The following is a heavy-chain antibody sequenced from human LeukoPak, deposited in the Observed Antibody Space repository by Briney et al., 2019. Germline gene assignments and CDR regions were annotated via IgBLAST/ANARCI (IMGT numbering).Heavy chain of an antibody. Sequence: GGSLRLSCAASGFTVSSNYMSWVRQAPGKGLEWVSVMYSGGSTYYADSVKGRFTISRDNSKNTLYLQMNSLRADDTAVYYCAKRRGLELTYYYHMDVWGKGTTVTVSS. D-gene: IGHD1-7*01. V-gene: IGHV3-53*01. CDR1: GFTVSSNY. CDR3: AKRRGLELTYYYHMDV. J-gene: IGHJ6*03. CDR2: MYSGGST.